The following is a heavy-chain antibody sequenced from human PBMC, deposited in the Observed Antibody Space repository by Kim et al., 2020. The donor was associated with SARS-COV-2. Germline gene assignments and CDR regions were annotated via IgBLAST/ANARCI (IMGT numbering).Heavy chain of an antibody. D-gene: IGHD3-3*01. J-gene: IGHJ4*02. CDR1: GGTFSSYA. Sequence: SVKVSCKASGGTFSSYAISWVRQAPGQGLEWMGRIIPILGIANYAQKFQGRVTITADKSTSTAYMELSSLRSEDTAVSYCARELGIFGVVTHFDYWGQG. CDR2: IIPILGIA. V-gene: IGHV1-69*04. CDR3: ARELGIFGVVTHFDY.